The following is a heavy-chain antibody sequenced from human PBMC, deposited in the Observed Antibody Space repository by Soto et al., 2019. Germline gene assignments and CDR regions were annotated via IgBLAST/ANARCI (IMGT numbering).Heavy chain of an antibody. CDR3: ARASVYDYIWGSYRSYYFDY. V-gene: IGHV1-18*01. Sequence: ASVKVSFKASGYTFTSYGISWVRQAPGQGLEWMGWISAYNGNTNYAQKLQGRVTMTTDTSTSTAYMELRSLRSDDTAVYYCARASVYDYIWGSYRSYYFDYWGQGTLVTVSS. D-gene: IGHD3-16*02. J-gene: IGHJ4*02. CDR1: GYTFTSYG. CDR2: ISAYNGNT.